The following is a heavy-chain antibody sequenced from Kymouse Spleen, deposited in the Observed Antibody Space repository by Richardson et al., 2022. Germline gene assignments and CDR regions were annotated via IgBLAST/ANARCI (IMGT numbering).Heavy chain of an antibody. D-gene: IGHD1-20*01. CDR1: GGSISSYY. V-gene: IGHV4-59*01. J-gene: IGHJ4*02. CDR2: IYYSGST. Sequence: QVQLQESGPGLVKPSETLSLTCTVSGGSISSYYWSWIRQPPGKGLEWIGYIYYSGSTNYNPSLKSRVTISVDTSKNQFSLKLSSVTAADTAVYYCASGITGTGYWGQGTLVTVSS. CDR3: ASGITGTGY.